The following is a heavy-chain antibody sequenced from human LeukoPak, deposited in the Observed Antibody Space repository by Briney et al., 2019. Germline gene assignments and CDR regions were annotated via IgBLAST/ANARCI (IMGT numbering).Heavy chain of an antibody. CDR2: IYYSGST. V-gene: IGHV4-31*03. J-gene: IGHJ3*02. D-gene: IGHD3-22*01. CDR1: GGSISSGGYY. CDR3: ARDPGYYDSTPLAFDI. Sequence: SQTLSLTCTVSGGSISSGGYYWSWIRQHPGKGPEWIGYIYYSGSTYYNPSLKSRVTISVDTSKNQFSLKLSSVTAADTAVYYCARDPGYYDSTPLAFDIWGQGTMVTVSS.